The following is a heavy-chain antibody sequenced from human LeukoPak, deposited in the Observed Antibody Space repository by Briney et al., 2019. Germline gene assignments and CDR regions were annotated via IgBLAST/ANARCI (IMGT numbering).Heavy chain of an antibody. CDR1: GGSISSGGYY. J-gene: IGHJ5*02. Sequence: SETLSLTCTVSGGSISSGGYYWSWIRQHPGKGLEWIGYIYYSGSTYYNPSLKSRVTIPVDTSKNQFSLKLSSVTAADTAVYYCARSRVYDILTGYLYNWFDPWGQGTLVTVSS. CDR3: ARSRVYDILTGYLYNWFDP. CDR2: IYYSGST. V-gene: IGHV4-31*03. D-gene: IGHD3-9*01.